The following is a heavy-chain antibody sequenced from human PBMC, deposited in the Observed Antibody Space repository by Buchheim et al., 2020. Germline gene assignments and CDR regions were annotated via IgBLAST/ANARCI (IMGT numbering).Heavy chain of an antibody. CDR3: AKSSGGPDY. CDR2: ISYDGSNK. D-gene: IGHD3-10*01. J-gene: IGHJ4*02. Sequence: QVQLVESGGGVVQPGRSLRLSCAASGFTFSSYGMHWVRQAPGKGLEWVAVISYDGSNKYYADSVKGRFTISRDNSKTTLSLQMNSLSAEDTAVYYCAKSSGGPDYWGQGTL. CDR1: GFTFSSYG. V-gene: IGHV3-30*18.